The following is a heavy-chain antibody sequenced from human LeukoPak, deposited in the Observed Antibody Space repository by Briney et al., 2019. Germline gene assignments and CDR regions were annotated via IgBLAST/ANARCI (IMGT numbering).Heavy chain of an antibody. CDR3: ARHQGNNWSSWFGP. CDR1: GGSISSYH. D-gene: IGHD1-1*01. Sequence: SETLSLTCTVSGGSISSYHWSWIRQPPGKGLEWIGNIYYSGTTNYNPSLKSRVTMSVDTSKNQFSLRLTSVTAADTAVYYCARHQGNNWSSWFGPWGQGTLVTVSS. J-gene: IGHJ5*02. V-gene: IGHV4-59*01. CDR2: IYYSGTT.